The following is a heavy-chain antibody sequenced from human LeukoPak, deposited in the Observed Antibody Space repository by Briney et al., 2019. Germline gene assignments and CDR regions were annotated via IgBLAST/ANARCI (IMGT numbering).Heavy chain of an antibody. CDR1: GLTFSRYG. D-gene: IGHD6-19*01. Sequence: GRSLRLSCAASGLTFSRYGTHWVRQAPGKGLEWVSAISGSGGSTYYADSVKGRFTISRDNSKNTLYLQMNSLRAEDTAVYYCARGRAVSGTYFDYWGQGTLVSVSS. V-gene: IGHV3-23*01. J-gene: IGHJ4*02. CDR2: ISGSGGST. CDR3: ARGRAVSGTYFDY.